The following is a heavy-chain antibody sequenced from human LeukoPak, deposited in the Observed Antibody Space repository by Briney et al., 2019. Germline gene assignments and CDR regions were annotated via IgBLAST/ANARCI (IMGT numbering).Heavy chain of an antibody. CDR2: IYSGGKT. CDR3: ARGVANYYESSGYQN. D-gene: IGHD3-22*01. CDR1: GFTVSSNY. J-gene: IGHJ4*02. Sequence: GGSLRLSCAASGFTVSSNYMSWVRQAPGKGLEWVSVIYSGGKTYYADSVKGRFTISRDNSKNTLYLQMNSLRAEDAAVYYCARGVANYYESSGYQNWGQGTLVTVSS. V-gene: IGHV3-53*01.